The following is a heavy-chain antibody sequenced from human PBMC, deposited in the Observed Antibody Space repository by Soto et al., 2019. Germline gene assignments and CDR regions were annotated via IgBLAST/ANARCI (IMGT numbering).Heavy chain of an antibody. CDR3: TSGALRVSSAPGCMDS. D-gene: IGHD6-25*01. Sequence: GGSLRLSCAASGFTFRSFTMNWVRQAPGKGLEWVSTISSNCAYIYYTDPLKGRFTISRDNAKNSLHPQMNSLRAEDTAVYYCTSGALRVSSAPGCMDSWGPGTLVTVSS. CDR2: ISSNCAYI. J-gene: IGHJ4*02. CDR1: GFTFRSFT. V-gene: IGHV3-21*01.